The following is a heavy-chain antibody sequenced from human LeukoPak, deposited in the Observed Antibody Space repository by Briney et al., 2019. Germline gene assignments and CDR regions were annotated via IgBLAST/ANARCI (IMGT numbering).Heavy chain of an antibody. CDR3: ASANPYCSGGSCYRPYYYYYYYMDV. CDR2: IYHSGST. CDR1: GYSISSGYY. D-gene: IGHD2-15*01. J-gene: IGHJ6*03. Sequence: PSETLSLTCTVSGYSISSGYYWGWIRQPPGKGLEWIGSIYHSGSTYYNPSLKSRVTISVDTSKNQFSLKLSSVTAAYTAVYYCASANPYCSGGSCYRPYYYYYYYMDVWGKGTTVTVSS. V-gene: IGHV4-38-2*02.